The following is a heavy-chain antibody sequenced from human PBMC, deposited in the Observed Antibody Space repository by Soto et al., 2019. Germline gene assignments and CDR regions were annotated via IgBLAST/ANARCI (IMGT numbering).Heavy chain of an antibody. V-gene: IGHV1-18*01. CDR1: GGTFSSYA. CDR3: ARVMGATYYYDSSGLYYFDY. D-gene: IGHD3-22*01. CDR2: ISAYNGNT. J-gene: IGHJ4*02. Sequence: ASVKVSCKASGGTFSSYAISWVRQAPGQGLEWMGWISAYNGNTNYAQKLQGRVTMTTDTSTSTAYMELRSLRSDDTAVYYCARVMGATYYYDSSGLYYFDYWGQGTLVTVSS.